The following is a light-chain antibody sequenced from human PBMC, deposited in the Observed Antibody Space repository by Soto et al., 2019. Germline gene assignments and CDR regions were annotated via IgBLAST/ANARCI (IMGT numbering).Light chain of an antibody. V-gene: IGKV1-13*02. CDR2: DAS. J-gene: IGKJ4*01. CDR3: QQFNGFPLT. Sequence: IQLTQSPSSLSASVGDRVTITCRAGQDIGSALAWYQQRPGKAPKLLLYDASNLEAGVPSRFSGSGSGTDFTLTITSLRPEDFATDYCQQFNGFPLTCGGGTKVQLK. CDR1: QDIGSA.